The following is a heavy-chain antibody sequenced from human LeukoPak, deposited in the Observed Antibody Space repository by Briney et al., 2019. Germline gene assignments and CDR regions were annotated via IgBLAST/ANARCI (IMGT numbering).Heavy chain of an antibody. D-gene: IGHD3-22*01. Sequence: SETLSLTCAVSPLSVTNYYWSWIRQPPGKGLERIGYIYYTGNTNYNPSLKSRVTLSLDTSKNQFSLRLNSVTATDTAVYYCARHASYFYSSPYADWGQGTLVTVSS. CDR3: ARHASYFYSSPYAD. J-gene: IGHJ4*02. CDR1: PLSVTNYY. V-gene: IGHV4-59*08. CDR2: IYYTGNT.